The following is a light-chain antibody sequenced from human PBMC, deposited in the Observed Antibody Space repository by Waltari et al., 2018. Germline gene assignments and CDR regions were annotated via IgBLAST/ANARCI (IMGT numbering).Light chain of an antibody. Sequence: EIVMTQSPATLSLSPGERATLSCRASQSVNSYLAWYQQKPGQAPRLLIYGASTRATGIPARFSGSGSGTEFTLTISSLESEDFAVYYCQQYNNWPPTFGGGTKVEIK. V-gene: IGKV3-15*01. CDR2: GAS. CDR1: QSVNSY. CDR3: QQYNNWPPT. J-gene: IGKJ4*01.